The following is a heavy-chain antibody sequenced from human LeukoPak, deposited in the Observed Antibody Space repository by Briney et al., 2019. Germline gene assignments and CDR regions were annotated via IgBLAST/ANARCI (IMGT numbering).Heavy chain of an antibody. V-gene: IGHV4-30-2*01. CDR1: GGSISSGGYY. D-gene: IGHD6-13*01. J-gene: IGHJ4*02. Sequence: SETLSLTCTVSGGSISSGGYYWSWIRQPPGKGLGWIGYIYHNESTYYNPSLKIRVTLSVDRSKNQFSLKLSFVTAADTAVYYCARVYHIAAAGIRWQPFDYWGQGTLVTVSS. CDR3: ARVYHIAAAGIRWQPFDY. CDR2: IYHNEST.